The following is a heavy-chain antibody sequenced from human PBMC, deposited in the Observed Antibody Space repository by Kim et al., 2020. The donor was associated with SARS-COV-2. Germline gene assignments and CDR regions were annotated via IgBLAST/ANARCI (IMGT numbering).Heavy chain of an antibody. CDR3: ARLAAAGFP. D-gene: IGHD6-13*01. CDR2: GST. Sequence: GSTNDNPSLKSRVTISVDTSRNQFSLKLSSVTAADTAVDYCARLAAAGFPWGQGTLVTVSS. J-gene: IGHJ5*02. V-gene: IGHV4-34*01.